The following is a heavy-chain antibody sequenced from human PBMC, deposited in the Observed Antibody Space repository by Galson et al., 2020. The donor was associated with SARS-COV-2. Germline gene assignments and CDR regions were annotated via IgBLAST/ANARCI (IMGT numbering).Heavy chain of an antibody. D-gene: IGHD6-13*01. V-gene: IGHV4-31*03. Sequence: ASETLSLTCIVSGDSIRSGGDRWAWIRQHPGKGLEWIGDIHDVGRASYNPSLKSRVVISVDTSKNQFSLKLSSVTAADTAVYYCARDEAEQQLGLDYWGQGTLVTVSS. CDR3: ARDEAEQQLGLDY. CDR2: IHDVGRA. J-gene: IGHJ4*02. CDR1: GDSIRSGGDR.